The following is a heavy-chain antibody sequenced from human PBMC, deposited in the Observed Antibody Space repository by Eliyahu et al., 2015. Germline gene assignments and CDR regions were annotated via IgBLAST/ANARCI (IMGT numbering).Heavy chain of an antibody. V-gene: IGHV3-53*01. Sequence: EVQLVESGGGLIQPGGSLRLSCAASGFTVSSNYMSWVRQAPGKGLEWVSVMYNGGSTYYADSVKGRFTISRDNSKNTLYLQMNSLRAEDTAVYYCARDLGSYKRAFDYWGQGTLVTVSS. D-gene: IGHD3-10*01. CDR3: ARDLGSYKRAFDY. CDR2: MYNGGST. CDR1: GFTVSSNY. J-gene: IGHJ4*02.